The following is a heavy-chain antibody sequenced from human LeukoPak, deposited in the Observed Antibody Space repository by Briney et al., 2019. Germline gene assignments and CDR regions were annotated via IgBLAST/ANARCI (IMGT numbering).Heavy chain of an antibody. Sequence: GGSLRLSCAASGFTFSSYAMSWVRQAPGKGLEWVSAISGSGGSTYYADSVKGRFTISRDNSKNTLYLQMNSLRAGDTAVYYCAKNYDILTGLPDYWGQGTLVTVSS. CDR2: ISGSGGST. J-gene: IGHJ4*02. V-gene: IGHV3-23*01. D-gene: IGHD3-9*01. CDR3: AKNYDILTGLPDY. CDR1: GFTFSSYA.